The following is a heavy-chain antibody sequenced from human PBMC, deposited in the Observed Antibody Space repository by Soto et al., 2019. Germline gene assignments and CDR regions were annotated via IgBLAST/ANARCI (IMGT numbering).Heavy chain of an antibody. J-gene: IGHJ4*02. Sequence: PGGSLRLSCAASGFTFSSYGMHWVRQAPGKGLEWVAVISYDGSNKYYADSVKGRFTISIDNSKNTLYLQMNSLRAEDTAVYYCAKARAYYYDSSALGDYWGQGTLVTVSS. CDR1: GFTFSSYG. CDR2: ISYDGSNK. CDR3: AKARAYYYDSSALGDY. V-gene: IGHV3-30*18. D-gene: IGHD3-22*01.